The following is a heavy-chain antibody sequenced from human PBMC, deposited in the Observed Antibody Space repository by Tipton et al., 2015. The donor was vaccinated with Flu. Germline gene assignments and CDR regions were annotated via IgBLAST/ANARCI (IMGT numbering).Heavy chain of an antibody. CDR3: AREFLFFGELSTAYYFDS. D-gene: IGHD3-16*01. CDR2: VSMGGGT. J-gene: IGHJ4*02. Sequence: LSCTVSGGSVSSGTYYWSWIRQPAGEGLEWIGRVSMGGGTNYNPSLSSRVTISVDTSKKQFSLKLKSMTAADTAVYYCAREFLFFGELSTAYYFDSWGQGTLVTVSS. V-gene: IGHV4-61*02. CDR1: GGSVSSGTYY.